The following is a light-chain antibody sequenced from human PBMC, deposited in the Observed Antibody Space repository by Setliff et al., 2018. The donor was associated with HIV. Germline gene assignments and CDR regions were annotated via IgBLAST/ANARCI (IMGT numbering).Light chain of an antibody. CDR2: DVS. J-gene: IGLJ3*02. Sequence: QSVLTQPRSVSGSPGQSVTISCTGTSSDVGSHDYVSWYQQQPGKAPQVVIYDVSKRPSGVPDRFSGSKSGNTASLTLSGLQAEDESDYYCCSYAGTYTWVFGGGTKVTVL. CDR1: SSDVGSHDY. CDR3: CSYAGTYTWV. V-gene: IGLV2-11*01.